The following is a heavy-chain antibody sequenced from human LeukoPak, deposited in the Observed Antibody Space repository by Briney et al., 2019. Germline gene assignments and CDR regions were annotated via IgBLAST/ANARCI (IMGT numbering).Heavy chain of an antibody. J-gene: IGHJ4*02. CDR2: IFYSGST. D-gene: IGHD6-19*01. Sequence: SETLSLTCTVSGGSINSYYWSWIREPPGKGLEWIGYIFYSGSTNYNPSLKSRVTISVDTSKNQFSLKLSSVTAADTAIYYCARRITTSGWYGDDYWGQGTLVTVSS. CDR1: GGSINSYY. CDR3: ARRITTSGWYGDDY. V-gene: IGHV4-59*08.